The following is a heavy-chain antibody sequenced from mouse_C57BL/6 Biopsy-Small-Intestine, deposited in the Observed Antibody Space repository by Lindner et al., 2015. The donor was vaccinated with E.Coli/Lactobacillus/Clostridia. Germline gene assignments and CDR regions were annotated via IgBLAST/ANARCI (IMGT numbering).Heavy chain of an antibody. J-gene: IGHJ3*01. CDR2: INPNSGAT. V-gene: IGHV1-84*02. CDR3: ARGISANPVNSFDI. Sequence: SVKVSCKTSGYTFINYYLHWVRQAPEQGLQWVGWINPNSGATNYAQMFEGRVTMTRDKSISTAYMELTSLTSDDTAVYFCARGISANPVNSFDIWGQGTMV. D-gene: IGHD2-12*01. CDR1: GYTFINYY.